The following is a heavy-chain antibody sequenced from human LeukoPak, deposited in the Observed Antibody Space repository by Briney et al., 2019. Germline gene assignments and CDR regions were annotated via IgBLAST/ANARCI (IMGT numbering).Heavy chain of an antibody. CDR1: GYTFTSYG. D-gene: IGHD3-22*01. CDR2: ISPYNSNT. J-gene: IGHJ4*02. Sequence: GASVKVSCKASGYTFTSYGISWVRQAPGQGLEWMGWISPYNSNTYYAQNLQGRVTMTTDTSTSTTYMELRSLRSDDTAVYYCARETSGYYFYWGQGTLVTVSS. V-gene: IGHV1-18*01. CDR3: ARETSGYYFY.